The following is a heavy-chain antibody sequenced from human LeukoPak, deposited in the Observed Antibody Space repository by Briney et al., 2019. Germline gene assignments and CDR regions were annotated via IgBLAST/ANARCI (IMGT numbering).Heavy chain of an antibody. CDR3: ARGKIVVVPTGLFDY. D-gene: IGHD2-2*01. CDR1: GYSISSGYY. Sequence: SETLSLTCSVSGYSISSGYYWGWIRQTPGKGLQWIGIIYHTGRTYYNPSLKSRVTISVDTSKNQFSLKLSSVTAADTAVYYCARGKIVVVPTGLFDYWGQGTLVTVSS. V-gene: IGHV4-38-2*02. CDR2: IYHTGRT. J-gene: IGHJ4*02.